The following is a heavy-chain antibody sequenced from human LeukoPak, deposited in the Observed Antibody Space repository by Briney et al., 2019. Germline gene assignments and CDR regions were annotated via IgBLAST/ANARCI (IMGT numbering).Heavy chain of an antibody. CDR3: ARSLSGYDPLSAF. CDR1: GFSFTSYA. D-gene: IGHD5-12*01. Sequence: GGSLRLSCEVSGFSFTSYAMTWVRQVPGKGLEWIAYITGTSTTFYCADSVKGRFTISRDNARNSLYLQMNSLTVEDTAVYYCARSLSGYDPLSAFWGHGTRVTVS. V-gene: IGHV3-48*01. CDR2: ITGTSTTF. J-gene: IGHJ4*01.